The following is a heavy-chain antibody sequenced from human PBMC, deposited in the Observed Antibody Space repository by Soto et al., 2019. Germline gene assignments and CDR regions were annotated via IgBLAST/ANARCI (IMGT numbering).Heavy chain of an antibody. D-gene: IGHD3-10*01. CDR2: IDDGAKV. Sequence: PSETLSLTCTVSGGSLDGSPYHWCWNRQPPGKGLEWIGSIDDGAKVYYNPSLRGRVTLFVDTSTNQFSLQLNSVTPEDTAVDYCGRSVRGHGVKYFDYWGQGTLLTVSS. CDR1: GGSLDGSPYH. J-gene: IGHJ4*02. CDR3: GRSVRGHGVKYFDY. V-gene: IGHV4-39*01.